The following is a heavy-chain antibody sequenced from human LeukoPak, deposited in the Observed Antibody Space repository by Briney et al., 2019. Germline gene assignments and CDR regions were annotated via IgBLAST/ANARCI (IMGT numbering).Heavy chain of an antibody. CDR2: IYSGGST. Sequence: GGSLRLSCAASGLTVSNNYMSWVRQAPGKGLQWVSVIYSGGSTYYADSVKGRFTISRDNSKNTLYLQMNSLRAEDTAVYYCASAGTTVTSINYWGQGTLVTVSS. V-gene: IGHV3-53*01. CDR1: GLTVSNNY. J-gene: IGHJ4*02. CDR3: ASAGTTVTSINY. D-gene: IGHD4-17*01.